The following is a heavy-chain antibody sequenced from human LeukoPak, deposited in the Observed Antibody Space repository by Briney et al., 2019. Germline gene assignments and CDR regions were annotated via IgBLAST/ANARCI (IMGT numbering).Heavy chain of an antibody. CDR2: ISSSSSYI. Sequence: GGSLRLSCAASGFTFSSYSMTWVRQAPGKGLEWISSISSSSSYIYYADSVKGRFTISRDNAKNSLYLQMNSLRAEDTAVYYCARDQSYYDSSGYWYYWGQGTLVTVSS. V-gene: IGHV3-21*01. D-gene: IGHD3-22*01. CDR1: GFTFSSYS. CDR3: ARDQSYYDSSGYWYY. J-gene: IGHJ4*02.